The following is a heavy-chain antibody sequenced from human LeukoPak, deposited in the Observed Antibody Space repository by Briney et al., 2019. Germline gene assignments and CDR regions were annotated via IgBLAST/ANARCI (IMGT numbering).Heavy chain of an antibody. V-gene: IGHV3-21*01. CDR3: ARDTCGDCYSDY. Sequence: GGSLRLSCSASGLTVTNAWMNWVRQAPGKGLEWVSSISSSSSYIYYADSVKGRFTISRDNAKNSLYLQMNSLRAEDTAVYYCARDTCGDCYSDYWGQGTLVTVSS. CDR1: GLTVTNAW. CDR2: ISSSSSYI. J-gene: IGHJ4*02. D-gene: IGHD2-21*02.